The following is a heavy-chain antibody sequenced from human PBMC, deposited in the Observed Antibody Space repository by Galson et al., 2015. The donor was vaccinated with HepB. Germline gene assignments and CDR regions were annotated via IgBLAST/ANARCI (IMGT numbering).Heavy chain of an antibody. Sequence: SVKVSCKASGYIFTGYHIHWVRQAPGQGPEWMGWINPNSGGTKFAQKFQGRVTMTRDTSIRTAYMELSRLRSDDTAVYYCVRSYRGYSDGVKVPLYHFESWGQGTLVTVSS. CDR3: VRSYRGYSDGVKVPLYHFES. J-gene: IGHJ4*02. CDR2: INPNSGGT. CDR1: GYIFTGYH. D-gene: IGHD5-18*01. V-gene: IGHV1-2*02.